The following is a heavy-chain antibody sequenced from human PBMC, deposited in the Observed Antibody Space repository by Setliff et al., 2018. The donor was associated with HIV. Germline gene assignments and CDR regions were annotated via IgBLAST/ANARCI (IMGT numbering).Heavy chain of an antibody. CDR3: ARERWSDYSDNSGLFDY. V-gene: IGHV3-33*08. CDR1: GFTFSSYV. D-gene: IGHD3-22*01. CDR2: MSTDGGIK. Sequence: HPGGSLRLSCAATGFTFSSYVLHWVRQAPGKGLEWVAVMSTDGGIKIYADSVQGRFTISRDNSKNTVFLQMNSLRVEDTAMYYCARERWSDYSDNSGLFDYWGQGTLVTVS. J-gene: IGHJ4*02.